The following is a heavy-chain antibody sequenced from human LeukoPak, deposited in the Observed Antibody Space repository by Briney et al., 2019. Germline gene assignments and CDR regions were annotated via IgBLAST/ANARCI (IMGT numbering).Heavy chain of an antibody. CDR3: ARAHALEDYYDSSGYYRGFDL. CDR1: GFTFSNYA. D-gene: IGHD3-22*01. V-gene: IGHV1-69*01. CDR2: IIPIFGTA. Sequence: GGSLRLSCAASGFTFSNYAISWVRQAPGQGLEWMGGIIPIFGTANYAQKFQGRVTITADESTSTAYMELSSLRSEDTAVYYCARAHALEDYYDSSGYYRGFDLWGRGTLVTVSS. J-gene: IGHJ2*01.